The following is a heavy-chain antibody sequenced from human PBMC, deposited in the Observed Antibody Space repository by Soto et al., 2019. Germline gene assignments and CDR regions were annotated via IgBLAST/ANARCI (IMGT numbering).Heavy chain of an antibody. V-gene: IGHV1-3*04. J-gene: IGHJ6*02. Sequence: VQLVQSGAEVKKPGASVKVSCKASGYTFATYAIHWVRQAPGQRLGWMGWINTGNGYTEYSQNFRGRITITRDTSASTAYMELSSLRSEDTAMYYCTRVYTILLNPDYYSYDLDVWGQGTTVTVAS. D-gene: IGHD3-3*01. CDR1: GYTFATYA. CDR3: TRVYTILLNPDYYSYDLDV. CDR2: INTGNGYT.